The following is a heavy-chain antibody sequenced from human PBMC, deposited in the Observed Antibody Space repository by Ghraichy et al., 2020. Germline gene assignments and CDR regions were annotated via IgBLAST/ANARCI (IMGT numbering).Heavy chain of an antibody. V-gene: IGHV3-23*01. CDR2: ISGSGGST. D-gene: IGHD3-22*01. Sequence: LSLTCAASGFTFSSYAMSWVRQAPGKGLEWVSAISGSGGSTYYADSVKGRFTISRDNSKNTLYLQMNSLRAEDTAVYYCAKGRMIVVRYFDLWGRGTLVTVSS. CDR1: GFTFSSYA. J-gene: IGHJ2*01. CDR3: AKGRMIVVRYFDL.